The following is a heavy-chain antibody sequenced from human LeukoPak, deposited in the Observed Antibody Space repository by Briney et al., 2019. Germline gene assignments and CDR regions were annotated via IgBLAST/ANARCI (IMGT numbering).Heavy chain of an antibody. CDR3: AKDVYDCSGGSCPQYYYVMDV. J-gene: IGHJ6*02. D-gene: IGHD2-15*01. V-gene: IGHV3-30*02. CDR2: IRFDESER. CDR1: GFTFSSYG. Sequence: GRSLRLSCTASGFTFSSYGMHWVRQAPGKGLEWVSFIRFDESERYYADSVRGRFTISRDNSKNTLSLQMNSLRAEDTALYYCAKDVYDCSGGSCPQYYYVMDVWGQGTTVTVSS.